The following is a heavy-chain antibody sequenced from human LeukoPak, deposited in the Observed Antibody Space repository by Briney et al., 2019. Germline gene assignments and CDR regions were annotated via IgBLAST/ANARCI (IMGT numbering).Heavy chain of an antibody. D-gene: IGHD5-18*01. Sequence: GGTLRLSCAAYGFTFNNYAMSWVRQAPGKGLEWVSYISSSGSTIYYADSVKGRFTISRDNAKNSLYLQMNSLRAEDTAVYYCANDLGWIQLNLGRGPGTLVTVSS. CDR1: GFTFNNYA. V-gene: IGHV3-11*01. CDR3: ANDLGWIQLNLG. J-gene: IGHJ4*02. CDR2: ISSSGSTI.